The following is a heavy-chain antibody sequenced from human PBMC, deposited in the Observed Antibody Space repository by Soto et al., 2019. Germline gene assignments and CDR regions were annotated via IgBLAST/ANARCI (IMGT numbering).Heavy chain of an antibody. J-gene: IGHJ6*02. CDR2: ISGSGGST. CDR1: GFTFSSYA. CDR3: AKDPSIAACNDYYYRMDV. V-gene: IGHV3-23*01. Sequence: GGSLRLSCAASGFTFSSYAMSWVRQAPGKGLEWVSAISGSGGSTYYADSVKGRFTISRDNSKNTLYLQMNSLRAEDTAVYYCAKDPSIAACNDYYYRMDVWGQGTSDTGSS. D-gene: IGHD6-6*01.